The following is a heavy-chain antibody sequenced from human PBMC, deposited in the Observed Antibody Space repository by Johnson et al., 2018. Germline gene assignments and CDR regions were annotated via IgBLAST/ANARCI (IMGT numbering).Heavy chain of an antibody. J-gene: IGHJ3*02. CDR1: GFTFGSYW. V-gene: IGHV3-74*01. D-gene: IGHD4-23*01. Sequence: VQLREAGGGLVQPGGSLRLSCAASGFTFGSYWMHWVRQAPGKGLVWVSRINSDGSSTSYAASVRGRFTISIDNARDTLYLQMNSLRAEDTAVYYCARGGGTGIFDIWGQGIMVTVSS. CDR3: ARGGGTGIFDI. CDR2: INSDGSST.